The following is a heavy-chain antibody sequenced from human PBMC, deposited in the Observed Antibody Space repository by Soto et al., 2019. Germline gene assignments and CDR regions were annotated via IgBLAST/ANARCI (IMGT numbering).Heavy chain of an antibody. CDR3: ATEGFRGVITPTGMDV. CDR1: GGTFSSYA. Sequence: GASVKVSCKASGGTFSSYAISWVRQAPGQGLEWMGWISTDNGNTNYPQHLQGRVTRTEDTSTDTAYMELSSLRSEDTAVYYCATEGFRGVITPTGMDVWGQGTTVTVS. D-gene: IGHD3-10*01. V-gene: IGHV1-18*01. J-gene: IGHJ6*02. CDR2: ISTDNGNT.